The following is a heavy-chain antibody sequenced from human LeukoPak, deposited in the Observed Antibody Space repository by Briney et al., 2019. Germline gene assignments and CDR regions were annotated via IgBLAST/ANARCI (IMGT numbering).Heavy chain of an antibody. D-gene: IGHD3-3*01. V-gene: IGHV3-21*01. CDR3: ARGGGHFTISLEC. Sequence: GGSLRVSCAASGFTFSSYSMNWVRQAPGKGLEWVSSISISSSYIYYAASVKGRFTISRENAQNSLYLQMNSLRAGDTAVYYCARGGGHFTISLECWGQGTLVTVSS. J-gene: IGHJ4*02. CDR1: GFTFSSYS. CDR2: ISISSSYI.